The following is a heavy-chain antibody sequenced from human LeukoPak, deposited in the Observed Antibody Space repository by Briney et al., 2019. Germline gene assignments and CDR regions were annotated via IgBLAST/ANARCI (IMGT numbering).Heavy chain of an antibody. CDR1: GGSISSGGYY. D-gene: IGHD3-22*01. CDR2: IYYSGST. V-gene: IGHV4-31*03. J-gene: IGHJ3*02. Sequence: TSQTLSLTCIVSGGSISSGGYYWSWLRQHPGKGLEWIGYIYYSGSTYYNPSLKSRVTISVDTSKNQFSLKLSSVTAADTAVYYCARVGYDSSGYYAFDIWGQGTMVTVSS. CDR3: ARVGYDSSGYYAFDI.